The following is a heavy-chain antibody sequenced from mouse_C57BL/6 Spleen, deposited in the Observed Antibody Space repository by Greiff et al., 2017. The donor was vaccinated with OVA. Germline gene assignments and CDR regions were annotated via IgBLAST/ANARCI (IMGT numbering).Heavy chain of an antibody. CDR3: ARRGTVVAPFDY. V-gene: IGHV1-81*01. CDR1: GYTFTSYG. J-gene: IGHJ2*01. D-gene: IGHD1-1*01. CDR2: IYPRSGNT. Sequence: VKLVESGAELARPGASVKLSCKASGYTFTSYGISWVKQRTGQGLEWIGEIYPRSGNTYYNEKFKGKATLTADKSSSTAYMELRSLTSEDSAVYFCARRGTVVAPFDYWGQGTTLTVSS.